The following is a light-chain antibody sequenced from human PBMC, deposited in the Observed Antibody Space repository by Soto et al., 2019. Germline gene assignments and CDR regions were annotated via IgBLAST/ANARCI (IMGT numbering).Light chain of an antibody. V-gene: IGKV1-39*01. Sequence: DIQMTQSPSSLSASVGDRVTITCRARQSIASYLNWYQHKPGKAPKLLIYAASSLQRGVPSRFSGSGSGTKFTLTIASLQPDDFATYYCQQYETFSGTFGPGTKV. CDR3: QQYETFSGT. CDR2: AAS. J-gene: IGKJ1*01. CDR1: QSIASY.